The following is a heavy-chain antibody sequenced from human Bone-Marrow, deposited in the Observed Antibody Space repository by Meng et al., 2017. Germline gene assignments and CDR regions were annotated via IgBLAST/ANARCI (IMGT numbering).Heavy chain of an antibody. CDR1: GGSFSDYY. J-gene: IGHJ4*02. D-gene: IGHD4-11*01. V-gene: IGHV4-34*01. Sequence: QRRPWVAGLLKPSETLSLTCVVSGGSFSDYYWRWLRQQPGKGLEGIGEINHSGSTNYNPSLESRATISVDTSQNNLSLKLSSVTAADSAVYYCARGPTTMAHDFDYWGQGTLVTVSS. CDR3: ARGPTTMAHDFDY. CDR2: INHSGST.